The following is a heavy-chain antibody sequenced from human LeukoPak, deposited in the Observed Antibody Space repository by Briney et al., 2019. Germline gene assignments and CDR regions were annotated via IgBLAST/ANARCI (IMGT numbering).Heavy chain of an antibody. CDR1: GGSFSGYY. CDR3: ARDRDVDDFDS. V-gene: IGHV4-34*11. CDR2: MSYSGHT. J-gene: IGHJ4*01. D-gene: IGHD2-15*01. Sequence: SETLSLTCAVYGGSFSGYYWSWIRQAPGKGLEWIVSMSYSGHTYYNPSLKSRVTPSIDTSKSQLFLNLKSVTAADTAVYYCARDRDVDDFDSWGHGTLVTVSS.